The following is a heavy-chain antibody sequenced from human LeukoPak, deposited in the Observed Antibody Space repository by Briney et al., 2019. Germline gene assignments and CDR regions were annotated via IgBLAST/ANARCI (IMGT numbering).Heavy chain of an antibody. J-gene: IGHJ3*02. CDR1: GYSFNTYW. Sequence: GESLKISCKGSGYSFNTYWIGWVRQMPGKGLEWMGIIYPGDSDTRYSPSFQGQVTISADKSISTAYLQWSSLKASDTAMYYCAGLGIAAAGRQLDAFDIWGQGTMVTVSS. CDR2: IYPGDSDT. V-gene: IGHV5-51*01. CDR3: AGLGIAAAGRQLDAFDI. D-gene: IGHD6-13*01.